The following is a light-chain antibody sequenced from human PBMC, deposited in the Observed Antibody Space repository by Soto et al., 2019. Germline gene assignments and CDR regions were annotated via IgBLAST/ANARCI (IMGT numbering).Light chain of an antibody. CDR3: QQRNVWPPIT. CDR1: QSIHTS. CDR2: DST. Sequence: VLTQSPATLSLSPGERATLSCRASQSIHTSLAWYQQKPGQPPRLVVYDSTLRANGVPDRFGGSRSGTEFTLTINNLEPEDFAVYYCQQRNVWPPITFXQGXX. V-gene: IGKV3-11*01. J-gene: IGKJ5*01.